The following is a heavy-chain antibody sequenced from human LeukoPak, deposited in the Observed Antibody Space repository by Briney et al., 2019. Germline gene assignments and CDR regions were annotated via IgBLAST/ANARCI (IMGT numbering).Heavy chain of an antibody. CDR2: IYTIGST. V-gene: IGHV4-4*09. CDR3: ARRMTTGHPYFEY. CDR1: HYSISGNY. J-gene: IGHJ4*02. Sequence: PSETLSLTCTVSHYSISGNYWGWIRQPPGKGLEWIGNIYTIGSTDYNPSLKSRVTISIDTSKNQFSLKLNSVTAADTAVYYCARRMTTGHPYFEYWGQGALVTVSS. D-gene: IGHD4-11*01.